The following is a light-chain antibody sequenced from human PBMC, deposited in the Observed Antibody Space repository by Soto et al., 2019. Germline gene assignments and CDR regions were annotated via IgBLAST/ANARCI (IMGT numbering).Light chain of an antibody. CDR3: QQYNNWPIT. Sequence: EIVLTQSPGTLSLSPGERATLSCRASQSVSSSYLAWYQQKPGQAPRLLIYGASTRATGIPARFSGSGSGTEFTLTISSLQSEDFAVYYCQQYNNWPITCGQGTRLEIK. J-gene: IGKJ5*01. V-gene: IGKV3D-15*01. CDR2: GAS. CDR1: QSVSSSY.